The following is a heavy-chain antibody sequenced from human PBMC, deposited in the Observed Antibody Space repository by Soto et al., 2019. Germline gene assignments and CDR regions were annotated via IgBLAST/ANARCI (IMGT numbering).Heavy chain of an antibody. Sequence: GESLKISCKGSGYSFTSYWIGWVRQMPGKGLEWMGIIYPGDSDTRYSPSFQGQVTISADKSISTAYLQWSSLKASDTAMYYCARITGRYYDSSGYYLVYGMDVWGPGTTVTVYS. D-gene: IGHD3-22*01. CDR3: ARITGRYYDSSGYYLVYGMDV. J-gene: IGHJ6*02. CDR1: GYSFTSYW. V-gene: IGHV5-51*01. CDR2: IYPGDSDT.